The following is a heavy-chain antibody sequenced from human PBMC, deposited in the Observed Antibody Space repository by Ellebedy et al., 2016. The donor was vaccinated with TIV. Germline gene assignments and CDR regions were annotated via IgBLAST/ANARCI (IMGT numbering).Heavy chain of an antibody. J-gene: IGHJ6*03. CDR2: ISYNGGEV. CDR1: GFAYGGFA. V-gene: IGHV3-21*01. CDR3: ARFSRGAPFADYLYFMDV. D-gene: IGHD3-10*01. Sequence: GESLKISCAASGFAYGGFAMNWVRQAPGKGLEWVSSISYNGGEVFYADSVKGRFTISRDKAMNSLYLHINSLRAEDTAVYYCARFSRGAPFADYLYFMDVWGKGITVIVSS.